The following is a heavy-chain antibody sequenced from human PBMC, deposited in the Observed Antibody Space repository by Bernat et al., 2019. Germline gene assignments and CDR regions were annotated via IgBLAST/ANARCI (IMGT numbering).Heavy chain of an antibody. J-gene: IGHJ4*02. D-gene: IGHD3-16*02. CDR2: ISAGGDNT. CDR3: AKVRDLSIWLGNLDS. V-gene: IGHV3-23*01. CDR1: GFPFSSYP. Sequence: EVQLLESGGGLVQPGGSLRLSCAASGFPFSSYPMTWVRQAPGKGLDWVSTISAGGDNTYYADSVKGRFTISRDNSKNTLFLQMNSLRAEDSALYHCAKVRDLSIWLGNLDSWGQGTPVTVSS.